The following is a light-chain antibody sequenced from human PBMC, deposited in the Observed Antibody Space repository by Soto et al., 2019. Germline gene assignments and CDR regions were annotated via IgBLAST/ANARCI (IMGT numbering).Light chain of an antibody. V-gene: IGKV3-20*01. CDR1: QTVSSSY. Sequence: VVTQSPGTLSLSPGERATLSCRASQTVSSSYVAWYQQKPGQAPRLLIHGTSMRATGIPERFSGSGSGADFTLTISRLEPEDFAVYYCQQYGISPATFGQGTKVDIK. J-gene: IGKJ1*01. CDR3: QQYGISPAT. CDR2: GTS.